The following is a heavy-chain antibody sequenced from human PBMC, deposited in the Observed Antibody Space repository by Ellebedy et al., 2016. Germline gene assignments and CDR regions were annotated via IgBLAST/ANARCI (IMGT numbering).Heavy chain of an antibody. CDR3: ARHPENSNWYMVWWFDP. CDR2: MYYSGST. J-gene: IGHJ5*02. CDR1: GGSISNYY. V-gene: IGHV4-39*01. Sequence: SETLSLTCTVSGGSISNYYWGWIRQPPGEGLEWIGSMYYSGSTYYNPSLKSRVTISVDTSKNQFSLKVSSVTAADTAVYYCARHPENSNWYMVWWFDPWGQGTLVTVSS. D-gene: IGHD6-13*01.